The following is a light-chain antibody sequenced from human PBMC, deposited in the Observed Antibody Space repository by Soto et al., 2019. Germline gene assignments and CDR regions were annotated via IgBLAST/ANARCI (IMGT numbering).Light chain of an antibody. CDR3: QQYDDLLLT. Sequence: IQMTQSGSAVSASVGDRVTITCQASRDIDKFLNWYQQKPGKAPKLLIDDASNLATGVPSRFSGSGSGTHFTFTISSLQPEDVATYYCQQYDDLLLTFGGGTKVAIK. CDR2: DAS. V-gene: IGKV1-33*01. CDR1: RDIDKF. J-gene: IGKJ4*01.